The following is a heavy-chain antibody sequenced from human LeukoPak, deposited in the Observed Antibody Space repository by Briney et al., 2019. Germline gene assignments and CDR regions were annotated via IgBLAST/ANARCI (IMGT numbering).Heavy chain of an antibody. CDR1: GGSISSYY. CDR3: ARHMPYDSSGYYIGWFDP. V-gene: IGHV4-4*07. Sequence: PSETLSLTCTVSGGSISSYYWSWIRQPPGKGLEWIGRIYTSGSTNYNPSLKSRVTMSVDTSKKQLSLKLSSVTAADTAVYYCARHMPYDSSGYYIGWFDPWGQGTLVTVSS. CDR2: IYTSGST. J-gene: IGHJ5*02. D-gene: IGHD3-22*01.